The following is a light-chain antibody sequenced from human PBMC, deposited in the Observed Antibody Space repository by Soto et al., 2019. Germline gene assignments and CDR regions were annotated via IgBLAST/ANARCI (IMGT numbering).Light chain of an antibody. V-gene: IGKV3-11*01. Sequence: IVLTQSPATLSLSPGERATLSCRAGQSISTYLAWYQQKSGQAPRLLIYDASNRATGTPARFSVSGSGTDFTLTISSLEPEDSAVYYCQQRYVWLTFGGGTKVEIK. CDR2: DAS. J-gene: IGKJ4*01. CDR1: QSISTY. CDR3: QQRYVWLT.